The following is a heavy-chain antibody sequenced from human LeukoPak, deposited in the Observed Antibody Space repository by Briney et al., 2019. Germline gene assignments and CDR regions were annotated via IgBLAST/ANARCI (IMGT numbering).Heavy chain of an antibody. V-gene: IGHV3-7*04. CDR2: IKQDGSDK. J-gene: IGHJ4*02. D-gene: IGHD1-1*01. CDR1: GFMFNSYW. CDR3: AREGTGTFDY. Sequence: PGGSLRLSCAASGFMFNSYWMSWIRQAPGKGLEWVANIKQDGSDKYYVDSVKGRLTISRDNAKNSLYLQMNSPRAEDTAVYYCAREGTGTFDYWGQGTLVTVSS.